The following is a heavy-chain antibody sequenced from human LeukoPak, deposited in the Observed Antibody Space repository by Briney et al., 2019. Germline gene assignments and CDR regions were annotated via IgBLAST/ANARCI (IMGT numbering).Heavy chain of an antibody. CDR2: IIPAGSET. D-gene: IGHD2-15*01. CDR3: ARFGYVAAVDV. CDR1: GFSFSAYW. V-gene: IGHV3-7*01. J-gene: IGHJ4*02. Sequence: PGGSLRLSCAASGFSFSAYWMTWVRQAPGTGPEWVANIIPAGSETYYVDPVKGRFSNSRDNAKNLVYLQMNSLRAEDTAVYHCARFGYVAAVDVWGQGTPVTVSS.